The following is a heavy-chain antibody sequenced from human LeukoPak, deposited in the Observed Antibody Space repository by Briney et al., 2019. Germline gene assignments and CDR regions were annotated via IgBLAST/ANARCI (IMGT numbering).Heavy chain of an antibody. CDR1: GFTFSNYS. Sequence: HPGGSMRPFCAASGFTFSNYSMQRVRLAPKRGLEWVPAVRGSAASTYYAASVTGRFTISGDNSKSTLYLQTTSLRAEDTAVYYCAKDDYCAYWARGTLVTVSS. V-gene: IGHV3-23*01. CDR2: VRGSAAST. CDR3: AKDDYCAY. J-gene: IGHJ4*02.